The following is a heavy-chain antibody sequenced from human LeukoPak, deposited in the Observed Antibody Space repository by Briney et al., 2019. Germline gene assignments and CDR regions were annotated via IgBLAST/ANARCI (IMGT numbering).Heavy chain of an antibody. J-gene: IGHJ3*02. Sequence: SETLSLTCTVSGGSISSGGYYWSWVRQHPGKGLEWIGYIYYSGSTYYNPSLKSRVTISVDTSKIQFSLKLSSVTAADTAVYYCARDRVDWGAFDIWGQGTMVTVSS. CDR2: IYYSGST. D-gene: IGHD3-16*01. CDR1: GGSISSGGYY. CDR3: ARDRVDWGAFDI. V-gene: IGHV4-31*03.